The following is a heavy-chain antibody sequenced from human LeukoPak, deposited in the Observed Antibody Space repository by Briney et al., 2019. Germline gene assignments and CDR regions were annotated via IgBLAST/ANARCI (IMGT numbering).Heavy chain of an antibody. D-gene: IGHD3-16*02. CDR1: GGSISSGSYY. Sequence: SQTLSLTCTVSGGSISSGSYYWSWIRQPPGKGLEWIGEINHSGSTNYNPSLKSRVTISVDTSKNQFSLKLSSVTAADTAVYYCASSSAASDDYVWGSYRLTFDYWGQGTLVTVSS. J-gene: IGHJ4*02. CDR3: ASSSAASDDYVWGSYRLTFDY. CDR2: INHSGST. V-gene: IGHV4-39*07.